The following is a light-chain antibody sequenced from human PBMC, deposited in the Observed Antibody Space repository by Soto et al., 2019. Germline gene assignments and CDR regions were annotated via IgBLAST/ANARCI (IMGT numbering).Light chain of an antibody. Sequence: DVVVTQSPLSLPVTLGQPASISCRSSQSLVHSDGNTYLNWFQQRPGQSPRRLIYKVSNRDSGVPDRFSGSGSGSDFTLKISRVEAEDVGVYNCMQGTHWPYTVGQGTKLEIK. V-gene: IGKV2-30*02. CDR2: KVS. CDR1: QSLVHSDGNTY. CDR3: MQGTHWPYT. J-gene: IGKJ2*01.